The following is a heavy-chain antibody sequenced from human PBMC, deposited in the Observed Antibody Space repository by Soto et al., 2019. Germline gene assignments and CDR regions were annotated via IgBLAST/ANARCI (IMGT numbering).Heavy chain of an antibody. J-gene: IGHJ6*02. CDR3: VYGMDV. CDR2: ILYDGSNK. V-gene: IGHV3-30*03. CDR1: GFTFSSYG. Sequence: GGSLRLSCAASGFTFSSYGMHWVRQAPGKWLEWVAVILYDGSNKYYADSVKGRFTISRHNSKNTLYLQLISLRSEDTAVYYCVYGMDVWGQGTTVTVSS.